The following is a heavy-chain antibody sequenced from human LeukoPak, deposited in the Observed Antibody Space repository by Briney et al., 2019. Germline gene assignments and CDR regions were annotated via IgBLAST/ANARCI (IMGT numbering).Heavy chain of an antibody. V-gene: IGHV3-21*01. CDR1: GFTFSSYA. J-gene: IGHJ4*02. CDR2: INGPSDNI. Sequence: GGSLRLSCAASGFTFSSYAMSWIRQAPGKGLEWVAFINGPSDNICYADSVEGRFTISRDNVKNSLYLQMHSLRIEDTAVYYCATSRVFDYWGQGALVTVSS. CDR3: ATSRVFDY.